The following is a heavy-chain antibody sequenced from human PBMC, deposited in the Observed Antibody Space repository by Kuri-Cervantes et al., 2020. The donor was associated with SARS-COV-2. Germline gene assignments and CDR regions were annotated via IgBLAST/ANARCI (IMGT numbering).Heavy chain of an antibody. CDR2: ISSSGSTI. CDR1: GFTFSSYE. J-gene: IGHJ4*02. CDR3: ARGKTYYDILTGPTPPDY. V-gene: IGHV3-48*03. D-gene: IGHD3-9*01. Sequence: GESLKISCAASGFTFSSYEMNWVRQAPGKGLEWVSYISSSGSTIYYADSVKGRFTISRDNAKNSLYLQMNSLRAEDTAVYYCARGKTYYDILTGPTPPDYWGQGTLVTVSS.